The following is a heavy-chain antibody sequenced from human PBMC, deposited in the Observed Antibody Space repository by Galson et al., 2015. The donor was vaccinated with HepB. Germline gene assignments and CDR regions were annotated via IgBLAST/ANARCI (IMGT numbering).Heavy chain of an antibody. J-gene: IGHJ4*02. CDR1: GFTFSSYG. Sequence: LRLSCAASGFTFSSYGMHWVRQAPGKGLEWVAVIWYDGSYKYYADSVKGRFTISRDNSKNTLYLQINSLRAEDTAVYYCARGMVDFGVGMPDYWGQGTLVTVSS. CDR3: ARGMVDFGVGMPDY. CDR2: IWYDGSYK. D-gene: IGHD3-3*01. V-gene: IGHV3-33*01.